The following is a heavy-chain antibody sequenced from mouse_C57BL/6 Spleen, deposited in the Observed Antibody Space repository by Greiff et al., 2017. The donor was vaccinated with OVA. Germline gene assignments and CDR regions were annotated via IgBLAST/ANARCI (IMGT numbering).Heavy chain of an antibody. Sequence: VKLVESGPELVKPGASVKISCKASGYAFSSSWMNWVKQRPGKGLEWIGRIYPGDGDTNYNGKFKGKATLTADKSSSTAYMQLSSLTSEDSAVYFCAKMITTTGYYFDYWGQGTTLTVSS. J-gene: IGHJ2*01. V-gene: IGHV1-82*01. CDR3: AKMITTTGYYFDY. CDR1: GYAFSSSW. CDR2: IYPGDGDT. D-gene: IGHD2-4*01.